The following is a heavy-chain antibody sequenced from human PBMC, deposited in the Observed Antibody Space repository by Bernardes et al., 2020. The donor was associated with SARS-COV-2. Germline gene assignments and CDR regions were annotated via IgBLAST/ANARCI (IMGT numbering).Heavy chain of an antibody. CDR2: INPHSGGT. Sequence: VTVSCKTSGYTFTGYYIHWVRQAPGQGLEWMGWINPHSGGTNYAQKFQGSVTVTRDTSISTAYMELTRLTSDDTAVYFCARDLGIAAAGVTSYNWLDPWGQGTLVTVSS. D-gene: IGHD6-13*01. J-gene: IGHJ5*02. CDR3: ARDLGIAAAGVTSYNWLDP. CDR1: GYTFTGYY. V-gene: IGHV1-2*04.